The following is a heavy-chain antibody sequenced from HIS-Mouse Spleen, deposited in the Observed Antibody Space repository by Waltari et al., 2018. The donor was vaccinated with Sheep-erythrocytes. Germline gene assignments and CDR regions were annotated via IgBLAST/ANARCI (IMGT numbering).Heavy chain of an antibody. CDR1: GGTFSSYA. V-gene: IGHV1-69*04. J-gene: IGHJ4*02. CDR2: ISPILGIA. D-gene: IGHD1-26*01. CDR3: AQTGATTPHFDY. Sequence: QVQLVQSGAEVKKPGSSVKVSCKASGGTFSSYAISWVRQAPGQGLEWMGRISPILGIANDEQKFQGRVTITADKSTSTAYMELSSLRSEDTAVYYCAQTGATTPHFDYWGQGTLVTVSS.